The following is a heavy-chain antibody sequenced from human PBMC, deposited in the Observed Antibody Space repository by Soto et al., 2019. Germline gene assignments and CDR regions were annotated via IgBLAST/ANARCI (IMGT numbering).Heavy chain of an antibody. CDR2: IYDSGIT. D-gene: IGHD5-18*01. Sequence: QVQLQESGPGLVKPSQTLSLACTVSGGSVGSGEYYYSWIRQPPVKGLEWIGYIYDSGITNYTPSIKGRVTMSLDRSNNQVSLKLSSVTAADTAVYFCARDVAHGYTENVWGQGTMVTVSS. J-gene: IGHJ3*01. CDR1: GGSVGSGEYY. V-gene: IGHV4-30-4*01. CDR3: ARDVAHGYTENV.